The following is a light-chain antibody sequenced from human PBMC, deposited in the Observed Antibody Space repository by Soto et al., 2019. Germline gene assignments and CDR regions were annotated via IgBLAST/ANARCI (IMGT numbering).Light chain of an antibody. CDR2: GAS. CDR1: QSVSSN. J-gene: IGKJ2*01. V-gene: IGKV3-15*01. CDR3: QQYNKWPPYT. Sequence: EIVMTQSPATLSVSPGERATLSCRASQSVSSNLAWYQQKPGQGPRLLIYGASTRATSIPARFSGSGSGTEFTLTINSLQSEDFAVYYCQQYNKWPPYTFGQGTKLEIK.